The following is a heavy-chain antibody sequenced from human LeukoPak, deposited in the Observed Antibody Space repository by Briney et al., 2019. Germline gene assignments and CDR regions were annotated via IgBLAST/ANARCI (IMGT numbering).Heavy chain of an antibody. D-gene: IGHD3-9*01. CDR3: ARGYYDILTYDY. V-gene: IGHV4-59*11. J-gene: IGHJ4*02. CDR2: IYYSGST. Sequence: SETRSLTCTVSGGSMSNHYWSWIRQPPGKGLEWIGYIYYSGSTNYNPSLKSRVTISVDTSKNQFSLKLSSVTAADTAVYYCARGYYDILTYDYWGQGTLVTVSS. CDR1: GGSMSNHY.